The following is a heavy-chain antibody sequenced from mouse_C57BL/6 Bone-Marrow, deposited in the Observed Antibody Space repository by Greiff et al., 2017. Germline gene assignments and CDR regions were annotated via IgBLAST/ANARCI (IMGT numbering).Heavy chain of an antibody. V-gene: IGHV5-15*01. D-gene: IGHD2-4*01. J-gene: IGHJ4*01. CDR3: ARYDYDGDAMDY. CDR1: GFTFSDYG. CDR2: ISNLAYSI. Sequence: EVKLVESGGGLVQPGGSLKLSCAASGFTFSDYGMAWVRQAPRKGPEWVAFISNLAYSIYYADTVTGRFTISRENAKNTLSLEMSSLRSEETAMYYCARYDYDGDAMDYWGQGTSVTVSS.